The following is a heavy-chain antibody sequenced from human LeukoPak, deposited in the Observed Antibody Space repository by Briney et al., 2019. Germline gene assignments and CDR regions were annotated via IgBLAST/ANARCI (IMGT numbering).Heavy chain of an antibody. Sequence: GGSLRLSCAVSGFTFSDYYMSWIRQAPGKGLEWVSYISSSGSTIYYADSVKGRFTISRDNAKNSLYLQMNSLRAEDTAVYYCARGNITMVRGVPYFDYWGQGTLVTVSS. D-gene: IGHD3-10*01. CDR1: GFTFSDYY. CDR3: ARGNITMVRGVPYFDY. V-gene: IGHV3-11*01. CDR2: ISSSGSTI. J-gene: IGHJ4*02.